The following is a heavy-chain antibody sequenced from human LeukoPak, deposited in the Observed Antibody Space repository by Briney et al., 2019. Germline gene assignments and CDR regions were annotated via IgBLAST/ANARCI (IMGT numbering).Heavy chain of an antibody. J-gene: IGHJ4*02. D-gene: IGHD3-22*01. Sequence: GGSLRLSCAASGFTFNRNGMHWVRQAPAKGLEWVAFVKYDGTVQFYADFVKGRFTISRDNSEKTLSLEMNSLRAEDTAVYYCAKDGDDCIDYWGQGTLVTVSS. V-gene: IGHV3-30*02. CDR2: VKYDGTVQ. CDR1: GFTFNRNG. CDR3: AKDGDDCIDY.